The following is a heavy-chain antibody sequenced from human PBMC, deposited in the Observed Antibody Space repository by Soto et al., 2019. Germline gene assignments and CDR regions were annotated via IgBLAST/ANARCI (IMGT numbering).Heavy chain of an antibody. CDR1: GYTFNTYY. D-gene: IGHD2-21*02. J-gene: IGHJ4*02. Sequence: QVQLVQSGAEVRKPGASVKVSCKPSGYTFNTYYLHWLRQAPGQALEWMGVIHPSGGGTTYAQKFLDRVTVTRDTSTTTVFMELSSLRSDDTAVYYCARGGHIAVVTASFDNWGQGTLVIVSS. CDR3: ARGGHIAVVTASFDN. V-gene: IGHV1-46*02. CDR2: IHPSGGGT.